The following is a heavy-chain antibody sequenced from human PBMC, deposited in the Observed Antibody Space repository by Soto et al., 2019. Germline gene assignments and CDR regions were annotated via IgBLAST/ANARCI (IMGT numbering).Heavy chain of an antibody. CDR2: IIPYYNTL. CDR1: EGTFNSYA. V-gene: IGHV1-69*01. CDR3: ARGASRWYPCGFDS. Sequence: QAQVVQSGAEVRKPGSSVKLSCKASEGTFNSYAIAWVRQAPGQGLEWMGGIIPYYNTLNYAQKFQDRVTITAADATNTVYVELSSMRSDDTAVYFCARGASRWYPCGFDSWAQGTLVTVSS. J-gene: IGHJ4*02. D-gene: IGHD6-13*01.